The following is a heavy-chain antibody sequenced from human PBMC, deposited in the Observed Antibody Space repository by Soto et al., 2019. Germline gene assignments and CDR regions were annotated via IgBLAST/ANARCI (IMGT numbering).Heavy chain of an antibody. CDR2: VYYVGNT. D-gene: IGHD3-22*01. CDR1: GGSISSSSYY. CDR3: ARLSSQSGYYLYNHFYTDV. Sequence: QLQLQESGPGLVKPSETLSLTCVVSGGSISSSSYYWGWIQQDPGKGLEWIGSVYYVGNTYYNPSLKLSVTTSEDTPKRQFSLNLSSVTAADTPTYYCARLSSQSGYYLYNHFYTDVWGKGTTVTVSS. J-gene: IGHJ6*03. V-gene: IGHV4-39*01.